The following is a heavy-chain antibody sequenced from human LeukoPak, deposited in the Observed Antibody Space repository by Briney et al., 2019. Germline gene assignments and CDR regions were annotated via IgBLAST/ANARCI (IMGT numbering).Heavy chain of an antibody. CDR2: IYYTGTT. V-gene: IGHV4-59*08. CDR3: ARYYYYYMDV. J-gene: IGHJ6*03. CDR1: GGSIRSYY. Sequence: PSETLSLTCTVSGGSIRSYYWSWIRQPPGKGLEWTGYIYYTGTTNYNPSLKSRVTISVDTSKNQFSLKLSSVTAADTAVYYCARYYYYYMDVWGKGTTVTVSS.